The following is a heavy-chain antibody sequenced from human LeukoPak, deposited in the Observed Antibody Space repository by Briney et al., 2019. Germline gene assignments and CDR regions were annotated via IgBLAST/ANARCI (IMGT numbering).Heavy chain of an antibody. CDR2: LNEDGSFT. V-gene: IGHV3-74*01. J-gene: IGHJ4*02. CDR1: GFTFSNYW. CDR3: ASDLSGARDS. Sequence: GGALRLSCAASGFTFSNYWMHGGRQGPGEGPLWVSRLNEDGSFTSYADSVMGRFTISRDNARNSLYLQMNSLRAEDTAIYYCASDLSGARDSWGQGTLVTVSS. D-gene: IGHD1-26*01.